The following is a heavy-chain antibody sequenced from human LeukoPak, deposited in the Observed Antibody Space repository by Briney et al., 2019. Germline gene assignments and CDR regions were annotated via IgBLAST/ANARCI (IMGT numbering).Heavy chain of an antibody. V-gene: IGHV4-34*01. J-gene: IGHJ6*03. D-gene: IGHD3-10*01. CDR2: INHSGST. CDR3: ARAPYVLPHSHYYMDV. CDR1: GGSFSGYY. Sequence: SETLSLTXAVYGGSFSGYYWSWMRQPPGKGVEWIGVINHSGSTNYKPSLKSRVTISVDTSKNQFSLKLSSVTAADTAVYYCARAPYVLPHSHYYMDVWGKGTTVTVSS.